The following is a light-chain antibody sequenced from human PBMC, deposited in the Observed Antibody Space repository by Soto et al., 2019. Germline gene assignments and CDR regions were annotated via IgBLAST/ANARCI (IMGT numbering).Light chain of an antibody. J-gene: IGKJ4*01. Sequence: DIQMTQSPSSLSASVGDRVTITCRASQSISSYLNSYQQQPGKAPKLLIYAASSLQSGVPSRFSGSGSGTDFTLTISSLQPEDFATYYCQQSYSTPLTFGGGTKVEIK. V-gene: IGKV1-39*01. CDR3: QQSYSTPLT. CDR2: AAS. CDR1: QSISSY.